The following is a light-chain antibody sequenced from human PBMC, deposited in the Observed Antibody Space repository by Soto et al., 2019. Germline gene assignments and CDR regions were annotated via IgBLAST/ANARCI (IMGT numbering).Light chain of an antibody. J-gene: IGKJ5*01. Sequence: EIVLTQSPGTLSLSPGERATLSCRASQSVSNNYLAWYQQKPGQAPRLLIYGASIRATGIPARFSGSGFGTDFTLTISSLEPEDAAVYYCQQRSNWPPITFGQGTRLEIK. V-gene: IGKV3-11*01. CDR2: GAS. CDR3: QQRSNWPPIT. CDR1: QSVSNNY.